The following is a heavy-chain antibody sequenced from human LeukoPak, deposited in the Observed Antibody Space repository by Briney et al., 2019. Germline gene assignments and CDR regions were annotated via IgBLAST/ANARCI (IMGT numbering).Heavy chain of an antibody. CDR3: ARRGYCSSTSCYPLDP. Sequence: GESLKISCKGSGYSFTSYWIGWVRQMPGKGLEWMGIIYPGDSDTRYSPSFQGQVTILADKSISTAYLQWSSLKASDTAMYYCARRGYCSSTSCYPLDPWGQGTLVTVSS. J-gene: IGHJ5*02. D-gene: IGHD2-2*01. CDR2: IYPGDSDT. CDR1: GYSFTSYW. V-gene: IGHV5-51*01.